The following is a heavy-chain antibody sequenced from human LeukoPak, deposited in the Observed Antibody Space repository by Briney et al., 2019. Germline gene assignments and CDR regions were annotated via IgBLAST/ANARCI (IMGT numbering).Heavy chain of an antibody. CDR2: IYYSGST. J-gene: IGHJ4*02. Sequence: PSETLSLTCTVSGGSISSSSYYWGWIRQPPGKGLEWIGSIYYSGSTYYNPSLKSRVTISVNTSKNQFSLKLSSVTAADTAVYYCASLERYYYDSSGRYYFDYWGQGTLVTVPS. CDR1: GGSISSSSYY. D-gene: IGHD3-22*01. CDR3: ASLERYYYDSSGRYYFDY. V-gene: IGHV4-39*01.